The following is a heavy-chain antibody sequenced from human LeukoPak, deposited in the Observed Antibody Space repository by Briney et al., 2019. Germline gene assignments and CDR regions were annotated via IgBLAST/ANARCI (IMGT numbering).Heavy chain of an antibody. CDR3: ARAPYCGGDCYLEQPFDY. J-gene: IGHJ4*02. V-gene: IGHV3-30-3*01. CDR2: ISYDGSNK. CDR1: GFTFSSYA. Sequence: GGSLRLSCAASGFTFSSYAMHWVRQAPGKGLEWVAVISYDGSNKYYADSVKGRFTISRDNCKNTLYLQMNSLRAEDTAVYYCARAPYCGGDCYLEQPFDYWGQGTLVTVSS. D-gene: IGHD2-21*02.